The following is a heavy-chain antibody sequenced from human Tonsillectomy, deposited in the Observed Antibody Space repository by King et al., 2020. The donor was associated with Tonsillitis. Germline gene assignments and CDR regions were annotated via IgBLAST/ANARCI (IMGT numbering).Heavy chain of an antibody. CDR3: ARTPYYDSSGYSDYYYYYYMDV. Sequence: VQLVESGGGVVQPGRSLRLSCAASGFTFSSYGLHWVRQAPGKGLEWVAVIWYDGSNKYYADSVKGRFTISRDNSKNTLYLQMNSLRAEDTAVYYCARTPYYDSSGYSDYYYYYYMDVWGKGTTVTVSS. V-gene: IGHV3-33*01. D-gene: IGHD3-22*01. CDR2: IWYDGSNK. CDR1: GFTFSSYG. J-gene: IGHJ6*03.